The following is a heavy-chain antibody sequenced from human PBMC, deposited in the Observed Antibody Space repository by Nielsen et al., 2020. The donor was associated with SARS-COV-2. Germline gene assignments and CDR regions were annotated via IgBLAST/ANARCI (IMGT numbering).Heavy chain of an antibody. V-gene: IGHV4-4*02. Sequence: SETLSLTCAVSGGSISSGNWWSWVRQPPGKGLEWIGEIYHSGSTNYNPSLKSRVTISVDKSKNQFSLKLSSVTAADTAVYYCARDYYDSSGLNAFDIWGQGTMVTVSS. CDR3: ARDYYDSSGLNAFDI. CDR1: GGSISSGNW. CDR2: IYHSGST. D-gene: IGHD3-22*01. J-gene: IGHJ3*02.